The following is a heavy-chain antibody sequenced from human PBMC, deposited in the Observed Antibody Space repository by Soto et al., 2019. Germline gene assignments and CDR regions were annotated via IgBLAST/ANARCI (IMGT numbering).Heavy chain of an antibody. Sequence: ASVKVSCKASGYTFTGYAIHWVRQAPGQRHEWMGWINGGNGDTKYSQKFQGRVTITRDTSASTAYMELTSLGSEDTAVYHCARGYCSSTSCQYYFDFWGQGTLVTVSS. V-gene: IGHV1-3*01. CDR2: INGGNGDT. CDR1: GYTFTGYA. CDR3: ARGYCSSTSCQYYFDF. J-gene: IGHJ4*02. D-gene: IGHD2-2*01.